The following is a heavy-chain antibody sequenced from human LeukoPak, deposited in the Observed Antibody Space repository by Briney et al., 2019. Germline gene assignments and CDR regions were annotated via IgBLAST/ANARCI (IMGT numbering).Heavy chain of an antibody. V-gene: IGHV3-30*02. Sequence: GGSLRLSCAASRFTFSTYGMHWVRQAPGKGLEWVAFIWYDGSNKYYADSVKGRFTISRDNSKNTLYLQMNSLKTEDTAVYYCTTDYYYDSSGYNPYFDYWGQGTLVTVSS. D-gene: IGHD3-22*01. CDR1: RFTFSTYG. J-gene: IGHJ4*02. CDR2: IWYDGSNK. CDR3: TTDYYYDSSGYNPYFDY.